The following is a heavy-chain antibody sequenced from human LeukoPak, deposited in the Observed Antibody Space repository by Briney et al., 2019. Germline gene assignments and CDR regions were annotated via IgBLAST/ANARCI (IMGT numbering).Heavy chain of an antibody. J-gene: IGHJ6*02. D-gene: IGHD2-8*01. Sequence: PGGSLRLSCAASGFTFSSYGMHWVRQAPGKGLEWVAVISYDGSNKYYADSVKGRFTISRDNSKNTLYLQMNSLRAEDTAVYYCARGPDIVLMVYAIRYYGMDVWGQGTTVTVSS. CDR3: ARGPDIVLMVYAIRYYGMDV. V-gene: IGHV3-30*03. CDR1: GFTFSSYG. CDR2: ISYDGSNK.